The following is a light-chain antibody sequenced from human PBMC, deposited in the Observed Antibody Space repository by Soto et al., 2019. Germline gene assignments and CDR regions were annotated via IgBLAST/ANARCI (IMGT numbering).Light chain of an antibody. Sequence: EIVLTQSPATLSLSPGERGTLSCRASESVTNYLAWYQQKPGQAPRLLVYDVSNRATGTPARFSGGGSGTDCTLTISNLEPEDVAVYYCQQRSDWPWTLGQGTKVDI. CDR2: DVS. CDR1: ESVTNY. J-gene: IGKJ1*01. CDR3: QQRSDWPWT. V-gene: IGKV3-11*01.